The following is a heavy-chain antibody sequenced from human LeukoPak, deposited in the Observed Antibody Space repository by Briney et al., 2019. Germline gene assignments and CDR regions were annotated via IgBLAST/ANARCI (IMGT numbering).Heavy chain of an antibody. CDR3: ARRDY. J-gene: IGHJ4*02. Sequence: PSETLSLTCTVSGGSISSSSYYWGWIRQPPGKGLEWIGEINHSGSTNYNPSLKSRVTISVDTSKNQFSLKLSSVTAADTAVYYCARRDYWGQGTLVTVSS. CDR2: INHSGST. CDR1: GGSISSSSYY. V-gene: IGHV4-39*07.